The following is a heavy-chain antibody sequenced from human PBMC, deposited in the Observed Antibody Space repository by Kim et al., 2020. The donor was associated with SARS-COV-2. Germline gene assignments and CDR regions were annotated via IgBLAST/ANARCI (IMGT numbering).Heavy chain of an antibody. CDR3: ARESNFYCSTTSCYGMDV. Sequence: LMSRVTISLDTSKNQFSLRLSSVTAADTAVYYCARESNFYCSTTSCYGMDVWGQGTTVTVSS. J-gene: IGHJ6*02. V-gene: IGHV4-59*01. D-gene: IGHD2-2*01.